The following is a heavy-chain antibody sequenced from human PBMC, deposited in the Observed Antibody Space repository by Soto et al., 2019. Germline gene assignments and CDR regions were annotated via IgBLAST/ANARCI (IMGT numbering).Heavy chain of an antibody. J-gene: IGHJ6*02. CDR1: GFTFTSFY. Sequence: ASVKVSCKASGFTFTSFYMHWVRQAPGQGPEWMGIMHPYGGSTGYAQKFQGRVTLTRDTSTRTDYMELSSLRSEDTAVYYCAILFYYDRGDYYAKYQYYGMAAWGQGTRSTSP. CDR2: MHPYGGST. CDR3: AILFYYDRGDYYAKYQYYGMAA. D-gene: IGHD3-22*01. V-gene: IGHV1-46*01.